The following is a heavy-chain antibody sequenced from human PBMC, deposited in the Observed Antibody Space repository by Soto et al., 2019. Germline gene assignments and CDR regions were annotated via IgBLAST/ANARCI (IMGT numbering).Heavy chain of an antibody. J-gene: IGHJ4*02. Sequence: VQLVESGGGVVQPGRSLRLSGTASGFTFDSFTFHWVRQAPGKGLEWVAVITYDGSSKFYADSVKGRFTISRDNSMNTLFLQMNSLRVDDTAVYYCARIYSSTLNYLDYWGQGTLVSVSS. CDR1: GFTFDSFT. CDR3: ARIYSSTLNYLDY. D-gene: IGHD2-2*01. CDR2: ITYDGSSK. V-gene: IGHV3-30-3*01.